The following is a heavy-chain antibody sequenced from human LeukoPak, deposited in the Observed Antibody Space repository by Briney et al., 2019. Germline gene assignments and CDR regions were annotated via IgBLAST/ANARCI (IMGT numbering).Heavy chain of an antibody. V-gene: IGHV4-61*02. D-gene: IGHD3-22*01. CDR2: IYTSGST. Sequence: SQTLSLTCTVSGDSISSGSYYWSWIRQPAGKGLEWIGRIYTSGSTNYNPSLKSRVTISVDTSKNQFSLKLSSVTAADTAVYYCAREEYYSDNSGYYPDFWGQGTRLTVSS. CDR1: GDSISSGSYY. CDR3: AREEYYSDNSGYYPDF. J-gene: IGHJ4*02.